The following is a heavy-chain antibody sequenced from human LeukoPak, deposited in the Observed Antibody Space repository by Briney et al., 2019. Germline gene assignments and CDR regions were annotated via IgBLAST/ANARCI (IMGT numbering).Heavy chain of an antibody. V-gene: IGHV1-69*13. CDR3: ARDRGIAVAGIGFDP. D-gene: IGHD6-19*01. J-gene: IGHJ5*02. Sequence: ASVKVSCKAPGGTFSSYAISWVRQAPGQGLEWMGGIIPIFGTANYAQKFQGRVTITADESTSTAYMELSSLRSEDTAVYYCARDRGIAVAGIGFDPWGQGTLVTVSS. CDR1: GGTFSSYA. CDR2: IIPIFGTA.